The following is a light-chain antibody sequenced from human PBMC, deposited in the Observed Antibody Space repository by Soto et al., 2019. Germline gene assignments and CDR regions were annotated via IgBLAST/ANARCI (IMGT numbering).Light chain of an antibody. V-gene: IGLV2-14*02. Sequence: QSALTQPASVSGSPGQSITISCTGTSSDVGTNDVVSWYQQNPGKAPKLIIYEVSNRPSGVSNRFSGSKSGNTASLTISGLQPEDEADYYCSSFTTSSTVVFGGGTKLTVL. CDR3: SSFTTSSTVV. CDR2: EVS. J-gene: IGLJ2*01. CDR1: SSDVGTNDV.